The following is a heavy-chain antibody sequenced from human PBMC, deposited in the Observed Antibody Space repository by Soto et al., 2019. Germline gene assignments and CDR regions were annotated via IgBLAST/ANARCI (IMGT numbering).Heavy chain of an antibody. CDR1: GFTFSGHY. CDR2: TRNKPNSYTT. D-gene: IGHD3-10*01. Sequence: VRLSCAASGFTFSGHYMDWVRQAPGKGLEWVGRTRNKPNSYTTEYAASVRGRFTISSDDSKNSLYLQMNSLKTEDTAVYYCAMEGSGPGWTWGQGTLVTVSS. CDR3: AMEGSGPGWT. V-gene: IGHV3-72*01. J-gene: IGHJ5*02.